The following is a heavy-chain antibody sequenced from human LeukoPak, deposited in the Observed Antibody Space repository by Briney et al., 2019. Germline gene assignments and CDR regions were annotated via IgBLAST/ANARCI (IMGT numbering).Heavy chain of an antibody. CDR1: GGSFSGYY. V-gene: IGHV4-34*01. D-gene: IGHD6-6*01. CDR2: INHSGST. CDR3: ARTSIAARRANAFDI. J-gene: IGHJ3*02. Sequence: SETLSLTCAVYGGSFSGYYWSWIRQPPGKGLEWIGEINHSGSTNYNPSLKSRVTISVDTSKNQFSLKLSSVTAADTAVYYCARTSIAARRANAFDIWGQGTMVTVSS.